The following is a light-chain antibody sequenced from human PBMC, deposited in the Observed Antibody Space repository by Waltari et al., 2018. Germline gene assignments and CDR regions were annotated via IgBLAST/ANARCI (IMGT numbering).Light chain of an antibody. Sequence: VMTQYPATLSVSPGGGATPPCRASHGISTNLAWYQQKPGQAPRLLIYTASTRAAGVPARFSGSGSGTEFTLTISSLQSEDSAVYYCQQYNNWPPLTFGGGTKVEI. CDR1: HGISTN. V-gene: IGKV3-15*01. CDR2: TAS. CDR3: QQYNNWPPLT. J-gene: IGKJ4*01.